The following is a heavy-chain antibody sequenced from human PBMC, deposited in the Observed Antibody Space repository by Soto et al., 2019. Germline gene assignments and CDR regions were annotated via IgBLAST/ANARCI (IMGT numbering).Heavy chain of an antibody. CDR3: ARDSPSPAAAGINNNWFDL. Sequence: ASVKVSCKASGYTFTSYGISWVRQAPGQGLEWMGWISAYNGNTNYAQKLQGRVTMTTDTSTSTAYMELRSLRSDDTAVYYCARDSPSPAAAGINNNWFDLWGQGTLVTVSS. D-gene: IGHD6-13*01. CDR1: GYTFTSYG. J-gene: IGHJ5*02. CDR2: ISAYNGNT. V-gene: IGHV1-18*01.